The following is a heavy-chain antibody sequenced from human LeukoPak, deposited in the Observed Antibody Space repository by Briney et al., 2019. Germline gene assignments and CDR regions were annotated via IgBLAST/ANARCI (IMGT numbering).Heavy chain of an antibody. CDR3: ARVTGYMIEDYFDY. CDR1: GGSFSDYY. J-gene: IGHJ4*02. D-gene: IGHD3-22*01. Sequence: SETLSLTCAVYGGSFSDYYWSWIRQPPGKGLEWIGEINDSGSTNYNPSLKSRVSTSVDTPKNQFSLRLSSVTAADTAVYYCARVTGYMIEDYFDYWGQGTLVTVSS. CDR2: INDSGST. V-gene: IGHV4-34*01.